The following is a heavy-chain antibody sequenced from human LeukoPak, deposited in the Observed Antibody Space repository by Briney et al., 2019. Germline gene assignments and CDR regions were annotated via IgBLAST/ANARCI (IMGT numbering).Heavy chain of an antibody. Sequence: GGSLRLSCTASGFSFSGHWMHWARQLPGKGLVWVSRISPTGSTTSYADSVKGRFTVSKDNAKNTLYLQVNNLRAEDTAVYYCARGPNSNWSGLDFWGQGTLLTVSS. CDR1: GFSFSGHW. CDR3: ARGPNSNWSGLDF. V-gene: IGHV3-74*01. D-gene: IGHD6-6*01. CDR2: ISPTGSTT. J-gene: IGHJ4*02.